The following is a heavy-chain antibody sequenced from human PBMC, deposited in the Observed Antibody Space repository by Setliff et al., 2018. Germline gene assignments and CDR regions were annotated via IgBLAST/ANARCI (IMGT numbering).Heavy chain of an antibody. D-gene: IGHD5-12*01. J-gene: IGHJ6*02. Sequence: ASVKVSCKASGGTFRTDGFNWVRQAPGQGLEWMGRIIPVFGTAKYVQKFQGRVTISADESARTAYIEMTSLTFEDTAVYYCARDQWVRSPPLYFSYSMDVWGQGTTVTVSS. CDR3: ARDQWVRSPPLYFSYSMDV. V-gene: IGHV1-69*13. CDR2: IIPVFGTA. CDR1: GGTFRTDG.